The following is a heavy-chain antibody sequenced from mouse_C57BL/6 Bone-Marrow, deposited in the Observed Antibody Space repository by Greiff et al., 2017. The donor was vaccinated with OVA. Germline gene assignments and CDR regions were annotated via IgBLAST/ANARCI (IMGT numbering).Heavy chain of an antibody. CDR3: TRRQLRLRYFDY. J-gene: IGHJ2*01. V-gene: IGHV5-9-1*02. D-gene: IGHD3-2*02. Sequence: DVMLVESGEGLVKPGGSLKLSCAASGFTFSSYAMSWVRQTPEKRLEWVAYISSGGDYIYYADTVKGRFTISRDNARNTLYLQMSSLKSEDTAMYYCTRRQLRLRYFDYWGQGTTLTVSS. CDR2: ISSGGDYI. CDR1: GFTFSSYA.